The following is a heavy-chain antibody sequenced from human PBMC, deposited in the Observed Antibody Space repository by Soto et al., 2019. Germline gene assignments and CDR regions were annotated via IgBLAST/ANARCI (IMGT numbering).Heavy chain of an antibody. CDR1: GGSISSYY. D-gene: IGHD6-13*01. V-gene: IGHV4-59*01. J-gene: IGHJ6*02. Sequence: SDTLSLTCTVSGGSISSYYWSWIRQPPGNGLEWIGYIYYSGSTNYNPSLKSRVTISVDTSKNQFSLKLSSVTAADTAVYYCARGKDSSSWYGRYYYYYGMDVWGQGTTVTVSS. CDR3: ARGKDSSSWYGRYYYYYGMDV. CDR2: IYYSGST.